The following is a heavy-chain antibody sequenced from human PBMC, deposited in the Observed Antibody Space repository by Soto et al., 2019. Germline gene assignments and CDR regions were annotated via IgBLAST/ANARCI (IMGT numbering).Heavy chain of an antibody. D-gene: IGHD2-8*01. Sequence: SEILFLTSTVSGGSISSYYWSWFRQPAGKGLEWIGRIYTSGSTNYNPSLKSRVTMSVDTSKNQFSLKLSSVTAADTAVYYCAKYRYCTNGVCHGGDAFDIWGQGTMVTVSS. CDR1: GGSISSYY. V-gene: IGHV4-4*07. J-gene: IGHJ3*02. CDR2: IYTSGST. CDR3: AKYRYCTNGVCHGGDAFDI.